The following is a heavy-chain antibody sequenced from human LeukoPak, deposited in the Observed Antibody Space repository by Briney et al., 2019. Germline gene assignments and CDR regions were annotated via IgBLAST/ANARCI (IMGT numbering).Heavy chain of an antibody. CDR1: GGSISSYY. D-gene: IGHD4-11*01. CDR3: ARDHTETSSLNFRNYYYYGMDI. CDR2: INHSGST. V-gene: IGHV4-34*01. Sequence: SETLSLTCTVSGGSISSYYWSWIRQPPGKGLEWIGEINHSGSTNYNPSLKSRVTISVDTSKNQFSLKLSSVTAADTAVYYCARDHTETSSLNFRNYYYYGMDIWGQGTTVIVSS. J-gene: IGHJ6*02.